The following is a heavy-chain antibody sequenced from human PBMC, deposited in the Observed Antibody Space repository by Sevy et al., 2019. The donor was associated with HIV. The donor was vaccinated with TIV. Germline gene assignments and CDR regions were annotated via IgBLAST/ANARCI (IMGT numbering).Heavy chain of an antibody. CDR3: AREGCTKPHDY. Sequence: GGSLRLSCAASGFTFSKYSMSWIRQTPGKGLEWVSTFSFGCGKINYADSVKGRFPIPTDDSRNTLYLQMNSLRAEDTAIYYCAREGCTKPHDYWGQGTVVTVSS. J-gene: IGHJ4*02. V-gene: IGHV3-23*01. D-gene: IGHD2-8*01. CDR2: FSFGCGKI. CDR1: GFTFSKYS.